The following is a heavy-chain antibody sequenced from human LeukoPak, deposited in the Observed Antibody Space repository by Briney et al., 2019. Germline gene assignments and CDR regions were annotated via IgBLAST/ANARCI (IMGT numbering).Heavy chain of an antibody. J-gene: IGHJ4*02. CDR2: ISYTGTYI. CDR1: AFSLNAYN. V-gene: IGHV3-21*01. D-gene: IGHD6-13*01. Sequence: GGTLRLSCAASAFSLNAYNMNWVRQAPGKGLEWVSSISYTGTYIYYADSVKGRFTISRDNAKNSLYLQMNSLRAEDTAVYYCARVGYSSTGGSYDYWGQGTLVTVSS. CDR3: ARVGYSSTGGSYDY.